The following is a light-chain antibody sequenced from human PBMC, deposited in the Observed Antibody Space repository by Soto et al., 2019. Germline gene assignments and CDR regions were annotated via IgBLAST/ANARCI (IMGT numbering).Light chain of an antibody. CDR2: DVS. CDR3: SSYTSSSTPHVV. CDR1: SSDVGGYNY. Sequence: QSALTQPASVSGSPGQSITISCTGTSSDVGGYNYVSWYQQHPGKAPKLMIYDVSNRPSGVSNRFSGSKSGNTASLTISGPQADDEADYYCSSYTSSSTPHVVFGGGTKVTVL. V-gene: IGLV2-14*01. J-gene: IGLJ2*01.